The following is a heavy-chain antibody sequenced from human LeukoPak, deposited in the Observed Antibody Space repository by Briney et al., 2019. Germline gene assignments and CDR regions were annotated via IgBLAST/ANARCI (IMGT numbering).Heavy chain of an antibody. Sequence: PSETLSLTCTAPVYSISSGYYWAWIRQPPGKGLEWIGSIYHSGITYYNPSLKSRVTISVDTSKNQFSLKLSSVTAADTAVYYYARDLGGWDTDDYWGQGTLVTVSS. CDR1: VYSISSGYY. CDR2: IYHSGIT. D-gene: IGHD6-19*01. J-gene: IGHJ4*02. V-gene: IGHV4-38-2*02. CDR3: ARDLGGWDTDDY.